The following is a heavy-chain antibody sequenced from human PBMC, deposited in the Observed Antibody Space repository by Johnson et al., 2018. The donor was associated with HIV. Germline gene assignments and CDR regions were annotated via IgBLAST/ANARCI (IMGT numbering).Heavy chain of an antibody. V-gene: IGHV3-30*02. CDR3: GKDRAVAGKGHDAFDN. CDR1: GFAFRNYG. D-gene: IGHD6-19*01. CDR2: LRYDGDIT. J-gene: IGHJ3*02. Sequence: QVQLVESGGGVVQPGRSLRLSCAASGFAFRNYGMHWVRQAPGKGLEWVAFLRYDGDITYYIDSVKGRFTISRYNSKNTLYLQMNSLRAEDTAVYYSGKDRAVAGKGHDAFDNWGQGTMVTVSS.